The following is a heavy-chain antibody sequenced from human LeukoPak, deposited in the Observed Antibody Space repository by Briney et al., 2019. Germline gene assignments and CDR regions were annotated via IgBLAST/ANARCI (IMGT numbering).Heavy chain of an antibody. D-gene: IGHD2-2*01. Sequence: GESLKISCKDSGYSFTSYWIGWVRQMPGKGLEWMGIIYPGDSGTRYSPSFQGQVTISADKSISTAYLQWSSLKASDTAMYYCARHLGYCSSTSCYPDYWGQGTLVTVSS. CDR3: ARHLGYCSSTSCYPDY. V-gene: IGHV5-51*01. J-gene: IGHJ4*02. CDR2: IYPGDSGT. CDR1: GYSFTSYW.